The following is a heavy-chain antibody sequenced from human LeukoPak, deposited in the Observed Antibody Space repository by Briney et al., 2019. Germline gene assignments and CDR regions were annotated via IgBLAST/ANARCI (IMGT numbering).Heavy chain of an antibody. CDR2: MNPNSGNT. CDR1: GGTFTSYD. D-gene: IGHD2-2*01. J-gene: IGHJ5*02. Sequence: GASVKVSCKASGGTFTSYDINWVRQATGQGLEWMGWMNPNSGNTGYAQKFQGRVAITRNTSISTAYMELSSLRSEDTAVYYCARGLAVVVPAAIHWFDPWGQGTLVTVSS. V-gene: IGHV1-8*03. CDR3: ARGLAVVVPAAIHWFDP.